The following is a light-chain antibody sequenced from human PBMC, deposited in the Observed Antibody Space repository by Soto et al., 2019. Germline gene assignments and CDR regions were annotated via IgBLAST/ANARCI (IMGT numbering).Light chain of an antibody. Sequence: AIRMTQSPSSFSASTGDRVTITCRASQGISSYLAWYQQKPGKAPKLLIYAASTLHSGVPSRFSGSGSGADFTLPISCLQSEDFATYSCQQYYSYPLTFGGGTKV. J-gene: IGKJ4*01. V-gene: IGKV1-8*01. CDR1: QGISSY. CDR2: AAS. CDR3: QQYYSYPLT.